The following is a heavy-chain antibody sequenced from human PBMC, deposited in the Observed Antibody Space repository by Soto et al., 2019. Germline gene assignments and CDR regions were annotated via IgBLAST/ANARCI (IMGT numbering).Heavy chain of an antibody. D-gene: IGHD1-7*01. CDR3: VRRVSGNYDY. V-gene: IGHV3-64*01. CDR1: GFTFSSYD. J-gene: IGHJ4*02. CDR2: ISSNGGTT. Sequence: EVQLAESGGGMVQPGGSLRLSCVASGFTFSSYDMHWVRQAPGKGLEYVSSISSNGGTTYYGNSVKGRFTISRDNSKNTLYLQMGSLRAEDMAVYYCVRRVSGNYDYWGQGTLVPSPQ.